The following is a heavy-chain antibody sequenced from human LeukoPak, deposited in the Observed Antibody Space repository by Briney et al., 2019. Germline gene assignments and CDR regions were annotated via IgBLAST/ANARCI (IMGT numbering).Heavy chain of an antibody. Sequence: SETLSLTCTVSGGSVSSGSYYWSWIRQHPGKGLEWIGYIYYSGSTYYNPSLKSRVTISVDTSKKQFALKLSSVTAADTAVYYCARGNYDFWSGTTNYYFDYWGQGTLVTVSS. D-gene: IGHD3-3*01. V-gene: IGHV4-31*03. CDR2: IYYSGST. CDR1: GGSVSSGSYY. J-gene: IGHJ4*02. CDR3: ARGNYDFWSGTTNYYFDY.